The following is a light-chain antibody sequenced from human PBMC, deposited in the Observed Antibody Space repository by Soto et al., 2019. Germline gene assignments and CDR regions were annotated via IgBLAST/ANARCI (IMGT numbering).Light chain of an antibody. CDR2: RNN. CDR1: TSNIGSNY. Sequence: QSVLTQPPSASGTPGQGVTISCSGSTSNIGSNYVYWYQQLPGTAPKLLIYRNNQRPSGVPDRFSGSRSATSASLAITGLXPEDEADYYCQSYDNSPSAYVFGTGTKVTLL. CDR3: QSYDNSPSAYV. V-gene: IGLV1-47*01. J-gene: IGLJ1*01.